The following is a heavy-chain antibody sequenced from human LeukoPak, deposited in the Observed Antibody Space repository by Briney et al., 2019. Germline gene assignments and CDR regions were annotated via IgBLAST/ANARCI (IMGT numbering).Heavy chain of an antibody. CDR2: ISWNSGSI. V-gene: IGHV3-9*01. CDR1: GFTFDDYA. J-gene: IGHJ6*03. D-gene: IGHD3-10*01. Sequence: GGSLRLSCAASGFTFDDYAMHWVRQAPGKGLEWVSGISWNSGSIGYADSVKGRFTISRDNAKNSLYLQMNSLRAEDTALYYCAKALGFGELYYYMDVWGKGTTVTVSS. CDR3: AKALGFGELYYYMDV.